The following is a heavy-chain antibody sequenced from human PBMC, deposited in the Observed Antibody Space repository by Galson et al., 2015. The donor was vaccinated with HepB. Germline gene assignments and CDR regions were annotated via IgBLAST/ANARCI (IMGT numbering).Heavy chain of an antibody. CDR2: ISAYNGNT. V-gene: IGHV1-18*04. CDR3: AREPQYYDSSGYYYYYGMDV. CDR1: GYTFTCYG. J-gene: IGHJ6*02. Sequence: SVKVSCKASGYTFTCYGISWVRQAPGQGLEWMGWISAYNGNTNYAQKLQGRVTMTTDTSTSTAYMELRSLRSDDTAVYYRAREPQYYDSSGYYYYYGMDVWGQGTTVTVSS. D-gene: IGHD3-22*01.